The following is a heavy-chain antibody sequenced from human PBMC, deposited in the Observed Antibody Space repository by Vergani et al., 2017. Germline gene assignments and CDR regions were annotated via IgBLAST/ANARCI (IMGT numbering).Heavy chain of an antibody. CDR3: ARDDCSGGSCQPFDI. Sequence: QVQLQESGPGLVKPSETLSLTCTVSGGSISSYYWSWIRQPPGKGLEWIGYIYYSGSTNYNPSLKSRVTISVDTSKNQFSLKLSSVTAADTAVYYCARDDCSGGSCQPFDIWGQGTMVTGSS. J-gene: IGHJ3*02. V-gene: IGHV4-59*01. CDR2: IYYSGST. CDR1: GGSISSYY. D-gene: IGHD2-15*01.